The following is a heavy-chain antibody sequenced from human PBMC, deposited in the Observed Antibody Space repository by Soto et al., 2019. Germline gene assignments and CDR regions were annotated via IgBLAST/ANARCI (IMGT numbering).Heavy chain of an antibody. Sequence: ASVKVSCKASGYTFTSYDINWVRQATGQGLEWMGWMNPNSGNTGYAQKFQGRVTMTRNTSISTAYMELSSLRSKDTAVYYCARGLGSSGGYVYWGQGTLVTSPQ. CDR1: GYTFTSYD. J-gene: IGHJ4*02. V-gene: IGHV1-8*01. CDR2: MNPNSGNT. D-gene: IGHD6-19*01. CDR3: ARGLGSSGGYVY.